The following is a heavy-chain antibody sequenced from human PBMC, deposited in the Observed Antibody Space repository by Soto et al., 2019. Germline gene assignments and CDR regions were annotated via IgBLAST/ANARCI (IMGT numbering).Heavy chain of an antibody. J-gene: IGHJ3*02. V-gene: IGHV1-46*03. CDR2: INPSGGST. D-gene: IGHD6-13*01. Sequence: WVRQAPGQGLEWMGIINPSGGSTSYAQKFQGRVTMTRDTSTSTVYMELSSLRSEDTAVYYCARSAARKIAFDIWGQGTMVTVSS. CDR3: ARSAARKIAFDI.